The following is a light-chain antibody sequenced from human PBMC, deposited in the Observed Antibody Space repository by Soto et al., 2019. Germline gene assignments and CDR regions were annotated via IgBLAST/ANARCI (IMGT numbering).Light chain of an antibody. CDR2: DAS. CDR1: QSMNDW. Sequence: DIQMTQSPSTLSASVGDRVTITCRASQSMNDWLAWYQQKPGKAPKVLIYDASSLQSGVPSRFSGRGSGTEFTLTIDSLQSDDVAIYYCLRYNAFSQTFGQGTKVEI. J-gene: IGKJ1*01. V-gene: IGKV1-5*01. CDR3: LRYNAFSQT.